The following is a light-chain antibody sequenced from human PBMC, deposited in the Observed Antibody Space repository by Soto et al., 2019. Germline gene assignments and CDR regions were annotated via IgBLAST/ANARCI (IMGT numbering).Light chain of an antibody. J-gene: IGKJ4*01. CDR2: GAS. CDR1: QSVSSN. Sequence: EIVLTQSPATLSVSPGARATLSCRASQSVSSNLAWYQQKPGQAPRLLIYGASTRATGIPARFSGSGSGTEFTLIISSLQSEDFAVYYCQQYNNWPPLTFGGGTKVDIK. V-gene: IGKV3-15*01. CDR3: QQYNNWPPLT.